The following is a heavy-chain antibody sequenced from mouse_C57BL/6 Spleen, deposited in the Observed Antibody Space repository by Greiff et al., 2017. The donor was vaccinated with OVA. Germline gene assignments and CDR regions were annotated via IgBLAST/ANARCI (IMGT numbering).Heavy chain of an antibody. CDR2: IDPETGGT. J-gene: IGHJ4*01. D-gene: IGHD1-1*01. CDR3: TRSGDYYYGNYAMDY. CDR1: GYTFTDYE. V-gene: IGHV1-15*01. Sequence: QVQLQQSGAELVRPGASVTLSCKASGYTFTDYEMHWVKQTPVHGLEWIGAIDPETGGTAYNQKFKGKAILTADKSSSTAYMEFRSLTSEDSAVYYCTRSGDYYYGNYAMDYWGQGTSVTVSS.